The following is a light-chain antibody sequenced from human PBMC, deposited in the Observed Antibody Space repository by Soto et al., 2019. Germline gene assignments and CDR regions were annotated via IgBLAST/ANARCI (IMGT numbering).Light chain of an antibody. Sequence: QSVLTQPRSVSGSPGQSVTISCTGTGSDVGGYDFVSWYQQHPGKAPELMIYDVTKRPSGVPDRFSGSKSGNTASLTISGLQADDEADYYCCSFAGTYTVVFGGGTQLPS. V-gene: IGLV2-11*01. CDR2: DVT. CDR3: CSFAGTYTVV. J-gene: IGLJ2*01. CDR1: GSDVGGYDF.